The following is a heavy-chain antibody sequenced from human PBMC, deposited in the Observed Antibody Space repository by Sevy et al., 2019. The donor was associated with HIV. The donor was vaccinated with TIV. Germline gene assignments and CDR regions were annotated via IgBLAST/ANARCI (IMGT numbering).Heavy chain of an antibody. V-gene: IGHV4-59*01. CDR2: IYYSGST. Sequence: SETLSLTCTVFGGSISSYYWNWIRQPPGKGLEWIGYIYYSGSTNYNPSLKSRVTISVEMSKNQFSLKLSSVTAADTAVYYCARESPLGVEWELSRPQNWFDPWGQGTLVTVSS. J-gene: IGHJ5*02. CDR1: GGSISSYY. D-gene: IGHD1-26*01. CDR3: ARESPLGVEWELSRPQNWFDP.